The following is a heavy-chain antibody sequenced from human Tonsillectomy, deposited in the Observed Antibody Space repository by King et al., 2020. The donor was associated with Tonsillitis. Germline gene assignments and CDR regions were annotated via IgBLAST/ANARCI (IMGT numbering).Heavy chain of an antibody. CDR1: GGSISSYY. Sequence: QLQESGPGLVKPSETLSLTFTVSGGSISSYYWSLIRQPPGTGLEWIGYIYYSVSTNYNPSLKSRVTISVDTSKNQFSLKLSSVTAADTAVYYCARRQDSRSVGFVVDTWGQGTRVTVS. V-gene: IGHV4-59*08. CDR3: ARRQDSRSVGFVVDT. J-gene: IGHJ5*02. D-gene: IGHD6-6*01. CDR2: IYYSVST.